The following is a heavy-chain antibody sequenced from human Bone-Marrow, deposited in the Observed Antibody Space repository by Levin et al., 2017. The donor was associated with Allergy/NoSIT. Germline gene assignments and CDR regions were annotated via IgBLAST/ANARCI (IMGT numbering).Heavy chain of an antibody. CDR3: AKLPTGSEDYWTFAHFDN. J-gene: IGHJ4*02. CDR1: GFSFSTYA. CDR2: IGGNGANT. D-gene: IGHD1-1*01. V-gene: IGHV3-23*01. Sequence: GGSLRLSCAASGFSFSTYAMTWVRQAPGKGLEWVSAIGGNGANTYYADSVKGRFTISRDNSKNTLYLQMNSLRVEDTAVYYCAKLPTGSEDYWTFAHFDNWGQGALVTVSS.